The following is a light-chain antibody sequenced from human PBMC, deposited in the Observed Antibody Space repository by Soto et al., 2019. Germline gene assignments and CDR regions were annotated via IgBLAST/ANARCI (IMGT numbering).Light chain of an antibody. V-gene: IGKV3-11*01. CDR2: DAS. CDR1: QSISSY. CDR3: QQRSNWPPT. J-gene: IGKJ1*01. Sequence: EIVLTQSPATLSLSPGERTTLFCRASQSISSYLAWYQQKPGQAPRLLIYDASNRATGIPARFSGSGSGTDFTLTISSLEPEYFAVYYCQQRSNWPPTFGQGTKVEIK.